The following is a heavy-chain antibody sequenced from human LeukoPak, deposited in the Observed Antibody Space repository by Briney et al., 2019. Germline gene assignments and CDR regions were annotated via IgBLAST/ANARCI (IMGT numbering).Heavy chain of an antibody. J-gene: IGHJ3*02. CDR3: ATDLEAGPNDAFDI. CDR1: GYTLTELS. Sequence: ASVKVSFKVSGYTLTELSMHWVRQAPGKGLERMGGFDPEDGETIYAQKFQGRVTMTEDTSTDTAHMELSSLRSEDTAVYYCATDLEAGPNDAFDIWGQGTMVTVSS. CDR2: FDPEDGET. V-gene: IGHV1-24*01. D-gene: IGHD6-19*01.